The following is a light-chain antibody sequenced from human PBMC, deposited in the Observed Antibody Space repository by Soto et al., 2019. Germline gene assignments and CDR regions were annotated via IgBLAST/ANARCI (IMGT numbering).Light chain of an antibody. CDR3: QQRTNWPPLT. V-gene: IGKV3-11*01. CDR1: QSVGTY. J-gene: IGKJ4*01. Sequence: EIVLTQSPATLSLSPGERATLSCRASQSVGTYLAWYQQKPGQAPRLLISDASNRATGIPARFSGSGSGTDFTLTISGLEPEDFAVYYCQQRTNWPPLTVGGGTKVEIK. CDR2: DAS.